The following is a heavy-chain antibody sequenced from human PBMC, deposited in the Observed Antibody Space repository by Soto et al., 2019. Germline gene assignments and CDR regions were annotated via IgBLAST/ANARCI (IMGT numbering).Heavy chain of an antibody. Sequence: GGSLRLSCAASGFTVSSNYMSWVRQAPGKGLEWVSVIYSGGSTYYADSVKGRFTISRHNSKNTLYLQMNSLRAEDTAVYYCARGLVYFSIIYCYGDHYYHLAFRAKGT. CDR2: IYSGGST. CDR3: ARGLVYFSIIYCYGDHYYHLAF. CDR1: GFTVSSNY. J-gene: IGHJ6*03. D-gene: IGHD2-2*01. V-gene: IGHV3-53*04.